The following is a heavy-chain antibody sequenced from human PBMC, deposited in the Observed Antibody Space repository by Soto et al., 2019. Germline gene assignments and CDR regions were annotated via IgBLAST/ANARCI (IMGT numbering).Heavy chain of an antibody. Sequence: GGSLRLSCAASGLNFEKCSMNWVRQPPGKGPEWLASISPSSTYIRYADSVKGRFTISRDNARNSLSLQMMNLRAGDTAIYYCATDTGDIEVVPATTWGQGTLVTVSS. CDR1: GLNFEKCS. V-gene: IGHV3-21*04. CDR2: ISPSSTYI. D-gene: IGHD2-15*01. J-gene: IGHJ4*02. CDR3: ATDTGDIEVVPATT.